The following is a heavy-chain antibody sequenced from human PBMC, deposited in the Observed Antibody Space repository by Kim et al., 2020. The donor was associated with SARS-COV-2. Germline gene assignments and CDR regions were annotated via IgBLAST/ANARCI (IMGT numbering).Heavy chain of an antibody. J-gene: IGHJ6*02. CDR1: GGTFSSYA. CDR3: ARGGYRGIVVVRQTYYYYYYGMDV. D-gene: IGHD3-22*01. V-gene: IGHV1-69*13. Sequence: SVKVSCKASGGTFSSYAISWVRQAPGQGLEWMGGIIPIFGTANYAQKFQGRVTITADESTSTAYMELSSLRSEDTAVYYCARGGYRGIVVVRQTYYYYYYGMDVWGQGTTVTVSS. CDR2: IIPIFGTA.